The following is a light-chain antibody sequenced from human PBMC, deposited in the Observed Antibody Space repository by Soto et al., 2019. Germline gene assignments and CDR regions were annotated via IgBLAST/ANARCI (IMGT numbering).Light chain of an antibody. Sequence: QSALTQPRSVSGSPGQSITISCTGTSSDVGAYNYVSLYQQHPGKAPKVMIYDVTKRPPGVPDRFSGSKSDTAASLTISGLQAEDEADYYWCSFGGSNTLLFGGGTQLTVL. V-gene: IGLV2-11*01. J-gene: IGLJ2*01. CDR2: DVT. CDR3: CSFGGSNTLL. CDR1: SSDVGAYNY.